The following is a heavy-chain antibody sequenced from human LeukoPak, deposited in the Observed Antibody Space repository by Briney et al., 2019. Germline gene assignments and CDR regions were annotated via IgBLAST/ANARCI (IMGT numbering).Heavy chain of an antibody. V-gene: IGHV1-2*02. Sequence: ASVKVSCKVSGYTLTELSMHWVRQAPGQGLEWMGWINPNSGGTNYAQKFQGRVTMTRNTSISTAYMELSSLRSEDTAVYYCARGITMIRGIIRGWFDPWGQGTLVTVSS. CDR2: INPNSGGT. CDR1: GYTLTELS. D-gene: IGHD3-10*01. CDR3: ARGITMIRGIIRGWFDP. J-gene: IGHJ5*02.